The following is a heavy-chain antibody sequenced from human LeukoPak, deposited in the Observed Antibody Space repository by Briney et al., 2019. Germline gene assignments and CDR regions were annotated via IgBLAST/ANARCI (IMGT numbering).Heavy chain of an antibody. V-gene: IGHV3-23*01. Sequence: GGSLRLSCAASGFTFSSYAMSWVRQAPGKGLEWVSAISGSGGSPHYADSVKGRFTISRDNSQEIVYLQLDSLRVEDTALYYCGKTTVGYSSGRYPGWPVDYWGQGALVTVSS. CDR1: GFTFSSYA. D-gene: IGHD2-15*01. J-gene: IGHJ4*02. CDR3: GKTTVGYSSGRYPGWPVDY. CDR2: ISGSGGSP.